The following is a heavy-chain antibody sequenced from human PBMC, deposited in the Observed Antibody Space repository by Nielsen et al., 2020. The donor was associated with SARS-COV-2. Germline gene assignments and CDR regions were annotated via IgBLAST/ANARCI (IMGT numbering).Heavy chain of an antibody. J-gene: IGHJ4*02. CDR3: VKDKDVYNSGFGN. CDR2: ISGDGYTT. D-gene: IGHD5-24*01. V-gene: IGHV3-43*02. CDR1: GFQFSDYA. Sequence: GGSLRLSCAAYGFQFSDYAMHWVSQAPGKGLEWVSLISGDGYTTYYADSVKGRFTISRDNSTNSLYLQMNSLRPEDTALYYCVKDKDVYNSGFGNWGQGTLVTVSS.